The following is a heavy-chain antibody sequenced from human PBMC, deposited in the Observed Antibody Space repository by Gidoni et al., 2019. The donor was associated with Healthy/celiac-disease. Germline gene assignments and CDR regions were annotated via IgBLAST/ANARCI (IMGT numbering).Heavy chain of an antibody. CDR2: ISSSSSTI. V-gene: IGHV3-48*04. CDR1: GFTFSSYS. D-gene: IGHD4-17*01. Sequence: EVQLVESGGGWVQHGGSLRLDFAASGFTFSSYSLQWVRQAPGKGLEWVSYISSSSSTIYYADSVKGRFTISRDNAKNSLYLQMNSLRAEDTAVYYCYTTGNYFDYWGQGTLVNVSS. J-gene: IGHJ4*02. CDR3: YTTGNYFDY.